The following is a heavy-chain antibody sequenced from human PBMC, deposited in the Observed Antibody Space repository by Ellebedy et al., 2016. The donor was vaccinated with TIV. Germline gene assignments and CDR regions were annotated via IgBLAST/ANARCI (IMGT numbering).Heavy chain of an antibody. J-gene: IGHJ3*01. CDR2: MKYDEIER. Sequence: GESLKISCVASGFTFSSYWMSWVRQAPGKGLEWVAHMKYDEIERYYANSVKGRFTISRDNARNSLYLQMKSLRVDDTAVYYCVRDTVAVPDGNTFDFWGQGTMVSVS. CDR1: GFTFSSYW. D-gene: IGHD5-24*01. CDR3: VRDTVAVPDGNTFDF. V-gene: IGHV3-7*04.